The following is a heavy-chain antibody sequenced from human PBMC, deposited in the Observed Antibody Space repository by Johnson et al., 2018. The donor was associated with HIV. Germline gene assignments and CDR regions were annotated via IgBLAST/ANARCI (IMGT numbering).Heavy chain of an antibody. CDR1: GFTFSNYA. CDR2: ISYDGSNK. Sequence: QVQLVESGGGLMQPGRSLRLSCAASGFTFSNYAMHWVRQAPGKGLAWVAVISYDGSNKYYADSVKGRFTISRNNSKNTLHLQMNSLSAEDTAVYYCARDEGIVVVSHAFDIWGQGTMVTVSS. CDR3: ARDEGIVVVSHAFDI. J-gene: IGHJ3*02. V-gene: IGHV3-30-3*01. D-gene: IGHD3-22*01.